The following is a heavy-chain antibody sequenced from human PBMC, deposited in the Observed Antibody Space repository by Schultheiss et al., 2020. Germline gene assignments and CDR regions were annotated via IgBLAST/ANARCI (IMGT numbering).Heavy chain of an antibody. CDR2: IFTSGST. V-gene: IGHV4-61*02. D-gene: IGHD5-18*01. J-gene: IGHJ4*02. CDR1: GGSISSGDYY. CDR3: ASRGYSSGGDYFDY. Sequence: SATLSLTCTVSGGSISSGDYYWSWIRQPAGKGLEWIGRIFTSGSTDYNPSLKSRVTISVDTSKNQFSLKLSSVTAADTAVYYCASRGYSSGGDYFDYWGQGTLVTVS.